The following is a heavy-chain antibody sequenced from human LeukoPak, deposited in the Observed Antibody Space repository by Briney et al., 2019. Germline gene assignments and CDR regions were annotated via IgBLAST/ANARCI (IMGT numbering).Heavy chain of an antibody. CDR2: ISYDGSNK. J-gene: IGHJ1*01. V-gene: IGHV3-30-3*01. CDR3: AREDSSSRTGYFQH. D-gene: IGHD6-6*01. Sequence: GRSLRLSCAASGFTFSSYAMHWVRQAPGKGLEWVAVISYDGSNKYYADSVKGRFTISRDNSKNTLYLQMNSLRAEDTAVYYCAREDSSSRTGYFQHWGQGTLVTVSS. CDR1: GFTFSSYA.